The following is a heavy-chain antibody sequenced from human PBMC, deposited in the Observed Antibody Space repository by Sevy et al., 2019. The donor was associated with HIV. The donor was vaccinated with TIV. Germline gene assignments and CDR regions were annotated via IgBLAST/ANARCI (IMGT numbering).Heavy chain of an antibody. Sequence: SETLSLTCAVYGGSFSGYYWNWIRQPPGKGLEWIGEINHSGSTNYNPSLKSRVTISVDTSKNQFSLKLSSVTAADTAVYYCARAPPIVVVPAAPSWFDPWGQEPWSPSPQ. V-gene: IGHV4-34*01. J-gene: IGHJ5*02. CDR1: GGSFSGYY. CDR3: ARAPPIVVVPAAPSWFDP. D-gene: IGHD2-2*01. CDR2: INHSGST.